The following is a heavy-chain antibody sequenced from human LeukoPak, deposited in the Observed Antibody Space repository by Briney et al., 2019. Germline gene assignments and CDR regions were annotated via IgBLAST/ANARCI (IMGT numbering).Heavy chain of an antibody. CDR3: VFNGY. D-gene: IGHD2-8*01. CDR1: GFTVSSNY. Sequence: SGGSLRLSCAASGFTVSSNYMTWVRQAPGKGLEWVSAINGGGSTFYADSVKGRFTISRDNSQNTLSLQMNSLRAEDTAVYYCVFNGYWGLGTLVSVSS. V-gene: IGHV3-66*01. CDR2: INGGGST. J-gene: IGHJ4*02.